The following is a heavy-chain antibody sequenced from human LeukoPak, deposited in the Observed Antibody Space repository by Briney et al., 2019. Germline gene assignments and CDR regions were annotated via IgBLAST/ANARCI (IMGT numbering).Heavy chain of an antibody. J-gene: IGHJ4*02. CDR1: GGSISSSSYY. D-gene: IGHD3-22*01. Sequence: PSETLSLTCTVSGGSISSSSYYWGWIRQPPGKGLEWIGSIYYSGSTYYNPSLKSRVTISIDTSKNQFSLKLNSVTAADTAVYYCARGTFDGSGYSPADYWGQGTLVTVSS. CDR2: IYYSGST. V-gene: IGHV4-39*07. CDR3: ARGTFDGSGYSPADY.